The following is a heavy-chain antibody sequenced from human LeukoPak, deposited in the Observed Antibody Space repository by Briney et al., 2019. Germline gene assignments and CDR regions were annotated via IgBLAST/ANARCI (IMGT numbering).Heavy chain of an antibody. D-gene: IGHD1-26*01. CDR3: ARVIVTATHVPDAFDL. Sequence: PSETLSLTCAISGYSISAGYFWGWIRQSPVKRLEWIGSVHHTGSDYYNPSLKSRVTIAIDTSKNHFSLNLTSVTAADTAVFFCARVIVTATHVPDAFDLWGQGILVTVSS. CDR1: GYSISAGYF. J-gene: IGHJ3*01. CDR2: VHHTGSD. V-gene: IGHV4-38-2*01.